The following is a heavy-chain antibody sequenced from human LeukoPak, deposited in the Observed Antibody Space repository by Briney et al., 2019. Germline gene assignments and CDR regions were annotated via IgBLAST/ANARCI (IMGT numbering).Heavy chain of an antibody. CDR1: GGSISSGSYY. Sequence: SETLSLTCTVSGGSISSGSYYWSWIRQPAGKGLEWIGRIYTSGSTNYNPSLKSRVTISVDMSKNQFSLKLSSVTAADTAVYYSARVQRRYDSSGYYYDHYYYYYMDVWGKGATVTVSS. V-gene: IGHV4-61*02. CDR2: IYTSGST. CDR3: ARVQRRYDSSGYYYDHYYYYYMDV. D-gene: IGHD3-22*01. J-gene: IGHJ6*03.